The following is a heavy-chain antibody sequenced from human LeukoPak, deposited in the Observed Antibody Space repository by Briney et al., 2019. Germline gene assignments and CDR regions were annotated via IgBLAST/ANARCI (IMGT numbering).Heavy chain of an antibody. CDR1: EFSASSNY. V-gene: IGHV3-66*01. J-gene: IGHJ4*02. CDR2: IYSGGST. Sequence: GCSLILSCAASEFSASSNYMTWVRQAPGNGLEWVSLIYSGGSTYYADSVKGRFTISRDNSKNTLYLQMSSLRAADTAMYYCARGRSGYHNTGGQGTLVTVSS. CDR3: ARGRSGYHNT. D-gene: IGHD5-12*01.